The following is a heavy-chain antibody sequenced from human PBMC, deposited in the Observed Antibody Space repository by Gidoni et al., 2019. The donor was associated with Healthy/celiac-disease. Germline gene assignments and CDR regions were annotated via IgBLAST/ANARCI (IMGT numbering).Heavy chain of an antibody. D-gene: IGHD1-26*01. CDR3: ARGEWELLRDYYYGMDV. CDR2: ISSSSSTI. V-gene: IGHV3-48*02. Sequence: EVQLVESGGGLVQPGGSLGLSCAASGFTFSSYGMNWVRQAPGKGLEWVSDISSSSSTIYYADSVKGRFTISRDNAKNSLYLQMNSLRDEDTAVYYCARGEWELLRDYYYGMDVWGQGTTVTVSS. J-gene: IGHJ6*02. CDR1: GFTFSSYG.